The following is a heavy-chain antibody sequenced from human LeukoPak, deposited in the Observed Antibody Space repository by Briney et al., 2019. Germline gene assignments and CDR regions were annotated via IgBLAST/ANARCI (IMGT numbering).Heavy chain of an antibody. J-gene: IGHJ4*02. CDR2: IKQDGSEK. Sequence: PGGSPRLSCAASGFTFSSYWMSWVRQAPGKGLEWVANIKQDGSEKYYVDFVKGRFTISRDNAKNSLYLQMNRLRAEDTAVYYCARDAPPYCSGGSCYSRYWGQGALVTVSS. CDR1: GFTFSSYW. CDR3: ARDAPPYCSGGSCYSRY. V-gene: IGHV3-7*01. D-gene: IGHD2-15*01.